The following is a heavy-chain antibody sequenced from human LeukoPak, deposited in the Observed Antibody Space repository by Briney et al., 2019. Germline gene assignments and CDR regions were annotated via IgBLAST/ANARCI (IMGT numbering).Heavy chain of an antibody. J-gene: IGHJ4*02. Sequence: SETLSLTCAVYGGSFSGYYWSWIRQPPGKGLEWIGEINHSGSTYSNPSLKSRVTISVDRSKNQFSLKLSSVTAADTAVYYCATQPSAYGSGTYFDYWGQGILVTVSS. CDR1: GGSFSGYY. CDR2: INHSGST. D-gene: IGHD3-10*01. V-gene: IGHV4-34*01. CDR3: ATQPSAYGSGTYFDY.